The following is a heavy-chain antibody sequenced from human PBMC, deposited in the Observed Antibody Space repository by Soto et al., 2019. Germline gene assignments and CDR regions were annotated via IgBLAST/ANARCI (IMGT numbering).Heavy chain of an antibody. CDR3: ARAMVVPHNRFAP. Sequence: SETLSLTCAVAGVSIISGDYYWILIRQPPGKGLEWIGYIYYSGSTYYNPSLKSRVTISVDTSKNQFSLKLSSVTAADTAVYYWARAMVVPHNRFAPSAQRTPVPVPQ. V-gene: IGHV4-30-4*01. CDR1: GVSIISGDYY. CDR2: IYYSGST. J-gene: IGHJ5*02. D-gene: IGHD2-15*01.